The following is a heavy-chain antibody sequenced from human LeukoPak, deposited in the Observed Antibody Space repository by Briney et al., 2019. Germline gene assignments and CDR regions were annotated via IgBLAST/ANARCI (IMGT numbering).Heavy chain of an antibody. V-gene: IGHV4-39*07. D-gene: IGHD6-19*01. CDR3: ARGPHQRWPLMQS. CDR2: IYCSGST. J-gene: IGHJ5*02. Sequence: SETLSLTCTVSGGSISSSRYYWGWIRQPPGKGLEWIGSIYCSGSTYDNPSLKIRLIISVDPPKNQSSLKLSSVTAADTGVYYCARGPHQRWPLMQSWGQGSLVTVSS. CDR1: GGSISSSRYY.